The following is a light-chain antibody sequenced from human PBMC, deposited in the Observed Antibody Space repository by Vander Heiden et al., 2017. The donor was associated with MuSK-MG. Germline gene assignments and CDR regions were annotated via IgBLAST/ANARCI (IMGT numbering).Light chain of an antibody. Sequence: EIQMTQQPSSLSASVGDRVTITCLASQSISSYLNLYQQKPWKAPKLLIYAASSLQSWVPSRFSGSGSGTDFTLTICSLQPEDFATYYCQQSYSTPETFGQGTKVEIK. CDR3: QQSYSTPET. CDR2: AAS. CDR1: QSISSY. J-gene: IGKJ1*01. V-gene: IGKV1-39*01.